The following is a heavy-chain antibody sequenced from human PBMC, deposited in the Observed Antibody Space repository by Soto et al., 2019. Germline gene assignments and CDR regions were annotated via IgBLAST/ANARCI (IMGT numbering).Heavy chain of an antibody. CDR3: ASNRGSISWSHRYYYYYGMDV. CDR1: GGSISSGDYY. CDR2: IYYSGST. V-gene: IGHV4-30-4*01. D-gene: IGHD6-13*01. J-gene: IGHJ6*02. Sequence: SETLSLTCTVSGGSISSGDYYWSWIRQPPGKGLEWIGYIYYSGSTYYNPSLKSRVTISVDTSKNQFSLKLSSVTAADTAVYYCASNRGSISWSHRYYYYYGMDVWGQGTTVTVSS.